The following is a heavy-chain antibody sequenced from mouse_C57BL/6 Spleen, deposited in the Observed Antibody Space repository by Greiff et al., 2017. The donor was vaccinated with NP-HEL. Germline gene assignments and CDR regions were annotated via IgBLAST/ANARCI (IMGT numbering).Heavy chain of an antibody. CDR3: AGRGYDYDGYWYFDV. D-gene: IGHD2-4*01. CDR1: GYTFTSYG. V-gene: IGHV1-81*01. Sequence: QVQLQQSGAELARPGASVKLSCKASGYTFTSYGISWVKQRPGQGLEWIGEIYPRSGNTYYNEKFKGKATLTADTSSSPAYMELRSLTSEDSAFYDCAGRGYDYDGYWYFDVWGTGTTVTVSS. J-gene: IGHJ1*03. CDR2: IYPRSGNT.